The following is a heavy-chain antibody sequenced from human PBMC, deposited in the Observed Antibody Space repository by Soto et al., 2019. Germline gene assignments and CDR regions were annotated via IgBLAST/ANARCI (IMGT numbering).Heavy chain of an antibody. Sequence: ASVKVSCKASGYTFTSYGISWVRQAPGQGLEWMGWISAYNGNTNYAQKLQGRVTMTTDTSTSTAYMELRSLRSDDTAVYYCARVRAGNIVVVVAATNYYYYMDVWGKGTTVTVSS. CDR2: ISAYNGNT. CDR3: ARVRAGNIVVVVAATNYYYYMDV. CDR1: GYTFTSYG. V-gene: IGHV1-18*01. D-gene: IGHD2-15*01. J-gene: IGHJ6*03.